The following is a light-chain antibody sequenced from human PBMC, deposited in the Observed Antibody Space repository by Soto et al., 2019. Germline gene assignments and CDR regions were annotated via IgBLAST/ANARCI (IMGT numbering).Light chain of an antibody. V-gene: IGKV3-20*01. Sequence: EIVLTQSPGTLSFSPGEKATPSCRARQSVSSSYLAWYQQKPGQAPRLLIYGASSRATGIPDRFSGSGSGTDFTLTISRLEPEDFAVYYCQQYGSSRWTFGQGTKVDIK. CDR2: GAS. CDR3: QQYGSSRWT. CDR1: QSVSSSY. J-gene: IGKJ1*01.